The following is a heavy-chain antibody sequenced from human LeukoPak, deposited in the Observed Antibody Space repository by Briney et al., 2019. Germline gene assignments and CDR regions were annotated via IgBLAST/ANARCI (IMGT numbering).Heavy chain of an antibody. J-gene: IGHJ5*02. Sequence: SETLSLTCTVSGYSISSGYYWGWIRQPPGKGLEWIGSIYHSGSTYYNPSLKSRVTISVNTSKKQFSLKLSSVTAADTAVYYCARGQPDGSGSYYKFDPWGQGALVTVSS. CDR3: ARGQPDGSGSYYKFDP. D-gene: IGHD3-10*01. CDR2: IYHSGST. V-gene: IGHV4-38-2*02. CDR1: GYSISSGYY.